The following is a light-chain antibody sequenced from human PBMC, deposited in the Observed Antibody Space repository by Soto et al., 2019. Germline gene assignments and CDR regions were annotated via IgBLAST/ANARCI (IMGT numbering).Light chain of an antibody. Sequence: DIQITQSPSTLSASVGDRVTITWRASQSISSWLAWYQQKPGKAPKLLIYDASSLESGVPSRFSGSGSGTEFTLTISSLQPEDFATYYCQQSYSTPTTFGQGTKVDIK. V-gene: IGKV1-5*01. CDR1: QSISSW. J-gene: IGKJ1*01. CDR3: QQSYSTPTT. CDR2: DAS.